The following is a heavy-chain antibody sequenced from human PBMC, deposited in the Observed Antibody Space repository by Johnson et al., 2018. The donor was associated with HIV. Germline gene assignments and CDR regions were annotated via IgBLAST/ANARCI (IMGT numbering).Heavy chain of an antibody. D-gene: IGHD4-11*01. V-gene: IGHV3-30*18. CDR1: GFTFSSYG. J-gene: IGHJ3*01. CDR2: ISFDGSNK. Sequence: QVQLVESGGGVVQPGRSLRVSCAASGFTFSSYGMHWVRQAPGQGLEWVALISFDGSNKYYADSVKGLFTISRDNSKNTVYLQMSSLRAEDTAVYYCANLQSSDFPYAFDVWGQGTMVTVSS. CDR3: ANLQSSDFPYAFDV.